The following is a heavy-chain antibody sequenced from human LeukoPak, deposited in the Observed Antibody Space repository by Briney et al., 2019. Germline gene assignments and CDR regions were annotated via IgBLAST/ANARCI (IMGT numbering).Heavy chain of an antibody. V-gene: IGHV3-48*04. CDR3: VRSITMFQY. CDR2: ISSSSSTI. D-gene: IGHD3-10*01. CDR1: GFTFSRYS. Sequence: GGSLRLSCAASGFTFSRYSMNWVRQTPGKGLEWVSYISSSSSTIYYADSVKGRFTISRENAKNSLYLQMNSLRAEDTALYYCVRSITMFQYWGQGTLVTVSS. J-gene: IGHJ1*01.